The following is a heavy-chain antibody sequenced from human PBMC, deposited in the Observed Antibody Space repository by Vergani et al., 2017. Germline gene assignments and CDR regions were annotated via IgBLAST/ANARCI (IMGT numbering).Heavy chain of an antibody. CDR1: GFTFSTSA. CDR3: ARVNTETNGHLYYYYYMDV. V-gene: IGHV3-23*05. Sequence: EVQLLESGGGLVQPGGSLRLSCAASGFTFSTSAMNWVRQAPGKGLEWVGDIDHTGRPDYNPSLKSRLTMSVDKSRNQFSLTLNSVTATDTAIYFCARVNTETNGHLYYYYYMDVWGQGTAVTVS. D-gene: IGHD4-11*01. CDR2: IDHTGRPD. J-gene: IGHJ6*03.